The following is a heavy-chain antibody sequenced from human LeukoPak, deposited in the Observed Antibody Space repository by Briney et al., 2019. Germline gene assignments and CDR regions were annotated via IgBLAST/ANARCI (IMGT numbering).Heavy chain of an antibody. CDR2: ISSGSTYI. Sequence: GGSLRLSCAASGFTFSSYEMNWVRQAPGKGLEWVSYISSGSTYIYYADSVKGRFTISRDNAKNSLYLQMNGLRAEDTAVYYCARDRESWYSLSRTFDIWGQGTMVTVSS. V-gene: IGHV3-21*05. J-gene: IGHJ3*02. D-gene: IGHD6-13*01. CDR1: GFTFSSYE. CDR3: ARDRESWYSLSRTFDI.